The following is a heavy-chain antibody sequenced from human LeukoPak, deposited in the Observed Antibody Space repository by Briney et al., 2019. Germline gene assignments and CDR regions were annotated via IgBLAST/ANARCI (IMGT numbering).Heavy chain of an antibody. V-gene: IGHV3-66*04. D-gene: IGHD2-15*01. Sequence: GGSLRLSCAASGFTVSSDYMNWVRQAPGKGLEWVSVIYSDGSTYYADSVKGRFTISRDKSKNTLYLQLNSLRAEDTAVYFCARQSGGPYNWFDPWGQGTLVIVSS. J-gene: IGHJ5*02. CDR1: GFTVSSDY. CDR3: ARQSGGPYNWFDP. CDR2: IYSDGST.